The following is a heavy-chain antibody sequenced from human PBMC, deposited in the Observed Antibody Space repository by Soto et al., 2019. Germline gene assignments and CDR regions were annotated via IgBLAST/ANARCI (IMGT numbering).Heavy chain of an antibody. CDR3: AKTRLEKYCSRTSGDTYSHYGMAA. J-gene: IGHJ6*02. D-gene: IGHD2-2*01. V-gene: IGHV1-69*13. CDR2: IIPIFGTA. CDR1: GGTFSSYA. Sequence: AAVKVSCPASGGTFSSYAISWVRQAPGQGLEWMGGIIPIFGTANYVQKFQGRVTITADESTSTAYMELSSLRSEDTAVYYCAKTRLEKYCSRTSGDTYSHYGMAARGQRTTVTVYS.